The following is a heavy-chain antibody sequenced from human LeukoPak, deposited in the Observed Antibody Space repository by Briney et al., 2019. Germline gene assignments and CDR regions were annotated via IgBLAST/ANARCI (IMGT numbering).Heavy chain of an antibody. V-gene: IGHV4-39*01. CDR3: ARGVTRSGFDP. D-gene: IGHD1-26*01. CDR1: GGSISSNSYY. CDR2: IYYSGST. Sequence: SEPLSLTCTVSGGSISSNSYYWGWIRQPPGKGLEWIGSIYYSGSTYYNPSLKSRITISVDTSKNQFSMKLSSVTAADTAVYYCARGVTRSGFDPWGQGTLVTVSS. J-gene: IGHJ5*02.